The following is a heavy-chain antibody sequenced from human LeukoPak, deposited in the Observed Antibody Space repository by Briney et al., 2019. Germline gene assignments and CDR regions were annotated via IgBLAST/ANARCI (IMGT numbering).Heavy chain of an antibody. Sequence: GGSLGLSCAASGITFSNAWMTWVRQAPGKGLEWVGRIYRSSNGETTDYGAPVKGRFTMSRDDSKNTLYLQMNSLKTEDTAVYYCTTNSSGSCPFGGQGTLVTVSS. CDR3: TTNSSGSCPF. J-gene: IGHJ4*02. D-gene: IGHD6-19*01. CDR2: IYRSSNGETT. V-gene: IGHV3-15*01. CDR1: GITFSNAW.